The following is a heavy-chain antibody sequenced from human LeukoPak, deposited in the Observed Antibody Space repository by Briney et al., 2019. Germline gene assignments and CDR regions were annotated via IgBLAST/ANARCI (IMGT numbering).Heavy chain of an antibody. D-gene: IGHD6-13*01. CDR2: ISWNSGSI. Sequence: GGSLRLSCAASGFTFDDYAMHWVRQAPGKGPEWVSGISWNSGSIGYADSVKGRFTISRDNAKNSLYLQMNSLRAEDTALYYCAKGRPYSSSWTNWFDPWGQGTLVTVSS. CDR3: AKGRPYSSSWTNWFDP. CDR1: GFTFDDYA. J-gene: IGHJ5*02. V-gene: IGHV3-9*01.